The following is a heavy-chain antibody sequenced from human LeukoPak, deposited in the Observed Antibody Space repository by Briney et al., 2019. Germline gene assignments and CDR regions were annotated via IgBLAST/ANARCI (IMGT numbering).Heavy chain of an antibody. V-gene: IGHV3-7*01. CDR3: ARGMTTVTPRYMDV. J-gene: IGHJ6*03. Sequence: GGSLRLSCAASGFTFSSYWMSWVRHAPGSGLEWVANIKQDGSEKYYVDSVEGRFTISRDNAKNSLYLQMNSLRVEDTAVYYCARGMTTVTPRYMDVWGKGTTVTVSS. D-gene: IGHD4-17*01. CDR1: GFTFSSYW. CDR2: IKQDGSEK.